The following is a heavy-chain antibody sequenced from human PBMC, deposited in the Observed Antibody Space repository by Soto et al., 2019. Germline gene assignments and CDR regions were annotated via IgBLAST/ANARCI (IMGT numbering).Heavy chain of an antibody. CDR2: IYSGGST. CDR1: GFTFSSYA. J-gene: IGHJ6*02. Sequence: GGSLRLSCAASGFTFSSYAMSWVRQAPGKGLEWVSVIYSGGSTYYADSVKGRFTISRDNSKNTLYLQMNSLRAEDTAVYYCARDLRTLYGMDVWGQGTTVTVSS. V-gene: IGHV3-53*01. CDR3: ARDLRTLYGMDV.